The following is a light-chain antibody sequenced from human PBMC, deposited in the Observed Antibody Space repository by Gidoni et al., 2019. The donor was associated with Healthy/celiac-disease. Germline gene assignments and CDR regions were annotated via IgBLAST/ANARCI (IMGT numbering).Light chain of an antibody. J-gene: IGKJ5*01. CDR1: QSVSSY. CDR3: QQRSNWPT. Sequence: EIVLTQSPATLSLSPGERATLSCRASQSVSSYLAWYHQKPGQAPRLLIYDASNRATGIPARFSGSGSGTDFTLTISSLEPEDFAVDYCQQRSNWPTFXXXTRLEIK. CDR2: DAS. V-gene: IGKV3-11*01.